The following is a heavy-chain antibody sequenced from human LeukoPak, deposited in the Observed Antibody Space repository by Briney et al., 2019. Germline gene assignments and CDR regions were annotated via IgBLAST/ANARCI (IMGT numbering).Heavy chain of an antibody. CDR1: GITFRNYG. CDR3: ATDRAAQYFDY. D-gene: IGHD2-15*01. Sequence: GGSLRLSCAASGITFRNYGMHWVRQAPGKGLEWVAVIWYDGSNKDYADSVKGRFTVSRDNSRNTLFLQMNSLRVEDTAVYYCATDRAAQYFDYWGQGTLVSVPS. J-gene: IGHJ4*02. V-gene: IGHV3-33*01. CDR2: IWYDGSNK.